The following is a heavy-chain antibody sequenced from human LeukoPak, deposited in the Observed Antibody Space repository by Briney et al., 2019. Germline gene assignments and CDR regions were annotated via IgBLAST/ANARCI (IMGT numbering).Heavy chain of an antibody. CDR1: GGTFSSYA. V-gene: IGHV1-69*05. CDR2: IIPIFGTA. D-gene: IGHD1-26*01. CDR3: AREVDGSYYDY. J-gene: IGHJ4*02. Sequence: SVKVSCKASGGTFSSYAISWVRQAPGQGLEWMGGIIPIFGTANYAQKLQGRVTMTTDTSTSTAYMELRSLRSDDTAVYYCAREVDGSYYDYWGQGTLVTVSS.